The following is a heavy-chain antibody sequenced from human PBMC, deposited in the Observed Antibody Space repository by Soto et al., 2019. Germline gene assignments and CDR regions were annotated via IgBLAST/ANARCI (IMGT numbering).Heavy chain of an antibody. V-gene: IGHV3-13*01. CDR3: ARDAGDTGYFDY. D-gene: IGHD7-27*01. CDR1: GFTFSSYD. J-gene: IGHJ4*02. CDR2: IGTAGDT. Sequence: ESGGGLVQPGGSLRLSCAASGFTFSSYDMHWVRQATGKGLEWVSAIGTAGDTYYPGSVKGRFTISRENAKNSLYLQMNSLRAEDTAVYYCARDAGDTGYFDYWGQGTLVTVSS.